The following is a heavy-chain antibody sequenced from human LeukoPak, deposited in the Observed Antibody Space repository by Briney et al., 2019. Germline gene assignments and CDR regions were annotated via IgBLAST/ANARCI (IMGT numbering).Heavy chain of an antibody. CDR2: IYPGGSDT. J-gene: IGHJ5*02. CDR1: GYSFATYW. CDR3: ARHTIGTTDMSWFDP. Sequence: GESLKISCKGSGYSFATYWIGWVRQMPGKGLEWMGIIYPGGSDTRYSPSFQGQVTISADKSINTAYLQWSSLKASDTAMYYCARHTIGTTDMSWFDPWGQGTLVTVSS. V-gene: IGHV5-51*01. D-gene: IGHD1/OR15-1a*01.